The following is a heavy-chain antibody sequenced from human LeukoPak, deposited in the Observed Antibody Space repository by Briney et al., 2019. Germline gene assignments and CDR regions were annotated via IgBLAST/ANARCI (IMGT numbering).Heavy chain of an antibody. CDR1: GGSISRYY. Sequence: SETLSLTCSVSGGSISRYYWNWIRQPPGKGLEWIGYMYYSGSTNYNPSLKGRVTISVDTSKNQFSLKLSSVTAADTAVYYCARGRTIFGVVIIGYLLDYWGQGTLVTVSS. J-gene: IGHJ4*02. D-gene: IGHD3-3*01. V-gene: IGHV4-59*12. CDR2: MYYSGST. CDR3: ARGRTIFGVVIIGYLLDY.